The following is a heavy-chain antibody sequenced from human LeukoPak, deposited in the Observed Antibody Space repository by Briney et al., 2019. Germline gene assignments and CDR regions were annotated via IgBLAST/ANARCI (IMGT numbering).Heavy chain of an antibody. J-gene: IGHJ4*02. D-gene: IGHD6-19*01. CDR2: IYTSGST. V-gene: IGHV4-61*02. Sequence: SETLSLTCTVSGGSISSGSYYLSWIRQPAGKGLEWIGRIYTSGSTNYNPSLKSRVTISVDTSKNQFSLKLSSVTAADTAVYYCARDSSSGWRPFDYWGQGTLVTVSS. CDR1: GGSISSGSYY. CDR3: ARDSSSGWRPFDY.